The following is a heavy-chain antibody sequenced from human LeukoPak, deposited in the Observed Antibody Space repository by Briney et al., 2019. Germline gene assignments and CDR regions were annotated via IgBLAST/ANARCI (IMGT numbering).Heavy chain of an antibody. CDR1: GFAFSSYT. CDR2: IGGIT. J-gene: IGHJ4*02. V-gene: IGHV3-23*01. CDR3: AKRPGYTSGWYTDS. D-gene: IGHD6-19*01. Sequence: GGSLRLSCAASGFAFSSYTMVWVRQAPGKGLEWVSTIGGITYYTDSVKGRFTISRDNSGSSLYLQMNSLRADDTAVYYCAKRPGYTSGWYTDSWGQGTLVTVSS.